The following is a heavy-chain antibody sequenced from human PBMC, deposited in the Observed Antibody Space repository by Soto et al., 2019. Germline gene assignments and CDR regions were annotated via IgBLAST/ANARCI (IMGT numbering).Heavy chain of an antibody. V-gene: IGHV1-18*04. D-gene: IGHD6-19*01. Sequence: QVQLVQSGAEVKKPGASVKVSCKASGYTFTSYGISWVRQAPGQGLEWMGWIRAYNGYTNYAQKFQGRVTITTDTSTSTAYMELRSLLSDDTAVYYRARASDGYRSGWYVGYFDYWGQGTLVTVSS. CDR3: ARASDGYRSGWYVGYFDY. J-gene: IGHJ4*02. CDR1: GYTFTSYG. CDR2: IRAYNGYT.